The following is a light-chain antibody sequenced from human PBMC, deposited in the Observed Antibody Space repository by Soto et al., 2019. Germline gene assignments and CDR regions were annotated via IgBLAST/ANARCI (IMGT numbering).Light chain of an antibody. Sequence: DIQMTQSPSSLSASVGDRVTITCRASQAIRNDLGWYQQKPGKAPKRLIYAASSLDSEVPLRFSGSGSGTEFTLTISNLQPDDFATYFCQQYHNYPRTFGQGTKVDI. V-gene: IGKV1-17*02. CDR1: QAIRND. J-gene: IGKJ1*01. CDR3: QQYHNYPRT. CDR2: AAS.